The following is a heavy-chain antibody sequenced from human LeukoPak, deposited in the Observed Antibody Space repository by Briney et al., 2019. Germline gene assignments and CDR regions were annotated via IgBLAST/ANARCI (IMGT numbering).Heavy chain of an antibody. Sequence: SQTLSLTCTVSGGSISSGGYYWSWFRQHPGKGLEWIGYIYYSGSTYYNPSLKSRVTISVDTSKNQFSLKLSSVTAADTAVYYCARFGYYYDSSGYLYYFDYWGQGTLVTVSS. D-gene: IGHD3-22*01. CDR2: IYYSGST. CDR1: GGSISSGGYY. CDR3: ARFGYYYDSSGYLYYFDY. J-gene: IGHJ4*02. V-gene: IGHV4-31*03.